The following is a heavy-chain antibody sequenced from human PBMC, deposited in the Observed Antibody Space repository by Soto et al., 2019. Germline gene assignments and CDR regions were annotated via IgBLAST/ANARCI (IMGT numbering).Heavy chain of an antibody. V-gene: IGHV5-51*01. CDR3: ARQSSHPPTYYYGMDV. CDR1: GDSFTSYW. J-gene: IGHJ6*02. CDR2: IYPGDSDT. Sequence: XESLKVSWKCSGDSFTSYWIGWVRQMPGKGLEWMGIIYPGDSDTRYSPSFQGQVTISADKSISTAYLQWSSLKASDTAMYYCARQSSHPPTYYYGMDVCAQGTTVTVSS.